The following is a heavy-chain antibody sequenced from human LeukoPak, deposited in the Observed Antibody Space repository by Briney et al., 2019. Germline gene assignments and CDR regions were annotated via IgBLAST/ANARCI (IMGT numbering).Heavy chain of an antibody. CDR1: GYTFTSYY. D-gene: IGHD1-26*01. Sequence: ASVTVSCKASGYTFTSYYMHWVRQAPGQGLEWMGIINPSGGSTSYAQKFQGRVTMTRDTSTSTVYMELSSLRSEDTAVYYCASPQPYSGSYYAYAFDIWGQGTMVTVSS. CDR2: INPSGGST. CDR3: ASPQPYSGSYYAYAFDI. V-gene: IGHV1-46*01. J-gene: IGHJ3*02.